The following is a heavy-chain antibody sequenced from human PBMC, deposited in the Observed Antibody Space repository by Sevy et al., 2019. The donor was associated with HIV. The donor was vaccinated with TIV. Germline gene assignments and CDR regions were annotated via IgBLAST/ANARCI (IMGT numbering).Heavy chain of an antibody. CDR3: AKTPFMDFWNDYYSFYFDF. CDR2: ISFSGSKT. V-gene: IGHV3-23*01. D-gene: IGHD3-3*01. J-gene: IGHJ4*02. CDR1: GFNFNNYA. Sequence: GGSLRLSCAAAGFNFNNYAMTWVRQAPGKGLEWVSGISFSGSKTYYAESVKGRFSISRDPSKNTLYLQMNNVSVEDTAVYFCAKTPFMDFWNDYYSFYFDFWGQGTLVTVSS.